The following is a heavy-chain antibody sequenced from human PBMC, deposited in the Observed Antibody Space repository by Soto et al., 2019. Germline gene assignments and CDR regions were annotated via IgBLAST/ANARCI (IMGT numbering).Heavy chain of an antibody. J-gene: IGHJ5*02. CDR3: AGDPDSHYNDSHASSYP. CDR1: GGTFSTYT. CDR2: IIPIIGII. D-gene: IGHD4-4*01. Sequence: QVQLVQSGAEVKKPGSSVKVSCKASGGTFSTYTITWVRQAPGQGLEWMGRIIPIIGIINYAQKFQGRVTISADKFKGTAYMELTGLISDDTAVYYCAGDPDSHYNDSHASSYPWGQGTLVTVSS. V-gene: IGHV1-69*08.